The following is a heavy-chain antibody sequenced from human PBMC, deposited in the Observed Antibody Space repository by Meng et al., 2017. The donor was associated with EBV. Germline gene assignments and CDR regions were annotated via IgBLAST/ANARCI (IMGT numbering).Heavy chain of an antibody. Sequence: PQHHARGPGQAQPSAPLSLPFTVSGVSISSSSSYWGWIRQPPGKGLEWIGSTYYSGSTYYNPSLKSRVTISVDTSKNQFSLKLSSVTAADTAVYYCARVVATIFTNWFDPWGQGTLVTVSS. CDR3: ARVVATIFTNWFDP. J-gene: IGHJ5*02. D-gene: IGHD5-12*01. CDR2: TYYSGST. V-gene: IGHV4-39*07. CDR1: GVSISSSSSY.